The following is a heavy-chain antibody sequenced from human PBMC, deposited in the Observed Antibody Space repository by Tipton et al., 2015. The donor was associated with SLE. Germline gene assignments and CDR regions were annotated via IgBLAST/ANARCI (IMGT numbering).Heavy chain of an antibody. CDR1: EGSISGHY. CDR2: VYYTGRT. CDR3: ATGDLTEYFQH. J-gene: IGHJ1*01. V-gene: IGHV4-59*11. Sequence: LRLSCNVSEGSISGHYWSWLRQTPGRRLEWIGFVYYTGRTYCNPSLKSRVTIAVDTSKNQFSLKLSSVTAADTAVYYCATGDLTEYFQHWGQGTLVTVSS. D-gene: IGHD1-14*01.